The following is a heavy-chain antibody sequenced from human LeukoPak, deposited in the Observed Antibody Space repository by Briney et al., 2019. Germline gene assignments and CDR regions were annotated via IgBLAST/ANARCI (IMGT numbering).Heavy chain of an antibody. D-gene: IGHD2-15*01. CDR3: AVSKDIVVVVAATYGAFDI. Sequence: GASVKVSCKASGGTFSSYAISWVRQAPGQGLEWMGGTIPIFGTANYAQKFQGRVTITADESTSTAYMELSSLRSEDTAVYYCAVSKDIVVVVAATYGAFDIWGQGTMVTVSS. CDR2: TIPIFGTA. CDR1: GGTFSSYA. J-gene: IGHJ3*02. V-gene: IGHV1-69*13.